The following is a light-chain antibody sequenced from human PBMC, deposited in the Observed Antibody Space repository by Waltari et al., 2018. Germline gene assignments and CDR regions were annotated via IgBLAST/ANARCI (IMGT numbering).Light chain of an antibody. CDR2: AAS. V-gene: IGKV1-39*01. Sequence: DIQVTQSPSSLSASVGDRVIITCRTSQTITNYLNWYQQKPGKAPQLLIYAASNLPSGVPSRFSGSGSGTDFTLTISSLQPDDFATYFCQQTYSVPLTFGGGTRVEIK. J-gene: IGKJ4*01. CDR3: QQTYSVPLT. CDR1: QTITNY.